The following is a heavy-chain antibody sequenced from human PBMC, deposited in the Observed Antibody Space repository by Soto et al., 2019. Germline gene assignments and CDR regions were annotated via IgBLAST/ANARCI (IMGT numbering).Heavy chain of an antibody. CDR1: GFTFDDYA. CDR2: ISWNSGSI. J-gene: IGHJ3*02. CDR3: AKDTYYDILTGAFDI. Sequence: EVQLVESGGGLVQPGRSLRLSCAASGFTFDDYAMHWVRQAPGKGLEWVSGISWNSGSIGYADSVKGRFTISRDNAKNSLYLQMNSLRAEDTALYYCAKDTYYDILTGAFDIWGQETMVTVSS. D-gene: IGHD3-9*01. V-gene: IGHV3-9*01.